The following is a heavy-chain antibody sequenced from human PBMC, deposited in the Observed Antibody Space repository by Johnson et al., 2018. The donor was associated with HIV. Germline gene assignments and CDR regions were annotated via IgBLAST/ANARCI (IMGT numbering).Heavy chain of an antibody. Sequence: VQLVESGGDLIQPGGSLRLSCAASGFTVSSTYMSWVRQAPGKGLEWLSVLYSDGRTYYADSVKGRFTISRDGSKNTLYVQMNSLRVEDTAVYYCAKVAVATAAGGVALDIWGPGTMVTVS. CDR2: LYSDGRT. D-gene: IGHD6-13*01. CDR1: GFTVSSTY. J-gene: IGHJ3*02. V-gene: IGHV3-53*01. CDR3: AKVAVATAAGGVALDI.